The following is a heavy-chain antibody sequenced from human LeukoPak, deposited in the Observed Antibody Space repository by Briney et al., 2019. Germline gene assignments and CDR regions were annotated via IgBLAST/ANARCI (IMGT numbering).Heavy chain of an antibody. CDR1: GYSFTSYW. Sequence: GEPRKISVKGSGYSFTSYWIGWVRQMPGKGLEWRGIVYPGDADTRYSPSFQGQVTISADKSISTSYLQCSSLKASATAMVYCAGRGGGYCSSTSCWNFDYWGQGTLVTVSS. CDR3: AGRGGGYCSSTSCWNFDY. CDR2: VYPGDADT. J-gene: IGHJ4*02. D-gene: IGHD2-2*01. V-gene: IGHV5-51*01.